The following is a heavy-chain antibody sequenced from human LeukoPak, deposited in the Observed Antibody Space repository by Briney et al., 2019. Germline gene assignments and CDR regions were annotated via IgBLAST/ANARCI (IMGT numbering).Heavy chain of an antibody. Sequence: GGSLRLSCTASGFTFSAYSMQWVRQAPGKGLEYISYVSSGGSVMYYADSVKGRFTISGDNAKKSVYLQMNSLRDEDTAIYYCVRAPDGGYDYWGQGALVTVSS. V-gene: IGHV3-48*02. CDR3: VRAPDGGYDY. D-gene: IGHD1-26*01. CDR1: GFTFSAYS. CDR2: VSSGGSVM. J-gene: IGHJ4*02.